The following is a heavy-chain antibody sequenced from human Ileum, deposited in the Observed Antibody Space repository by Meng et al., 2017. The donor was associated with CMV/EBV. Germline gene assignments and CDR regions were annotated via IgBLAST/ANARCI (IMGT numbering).Heavy chain of an antibody. Sequence: LTCAVYGGSFSTYYWSWIRQSPGKGLEWIAEINYSGNTNYNPSLKSRVTTSVDTSKNQFSLKLTSVTAADAAVYYCARGRGRSYSFDYWGQGTLVTVSS. CDR1: GGSFSTYY. J-gene: IGHJ4*02. D-gene: IGHD3-10*01. CDR3: ARGRGRSYSFDY. V-gene: IGHV4-34*01. CDR2: INYSGNT.